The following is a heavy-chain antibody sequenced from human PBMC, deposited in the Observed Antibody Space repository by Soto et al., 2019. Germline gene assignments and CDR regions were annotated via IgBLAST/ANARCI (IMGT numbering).Heavy chain of an antibody. CDR3: ALSTRSSPYFDV. J-gene: IGHJ4*02. D-gene: IGHD6-13*01. CDR2: IYPGDNET. V-gene: IGHV5-51*01. CDR1: GYTFSNFW. Sequence: GESLKISCQCSGYTFSNFWIGWVRQLPGQGLEWMGIIYPGDNETRYSPSFLGKVTISAEKSINTAYLQWSSLEASDSAFYFCALSTRSSPYFDVSGPAALVTVSS.